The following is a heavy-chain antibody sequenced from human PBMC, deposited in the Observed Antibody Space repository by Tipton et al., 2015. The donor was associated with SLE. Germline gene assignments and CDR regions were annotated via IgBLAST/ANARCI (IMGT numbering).Heavy chain of an antibody. V-gene: IGHV4-34*01. J-gene: IGHJ5*02. D-gene: IGHD3-10*01. Sequence: TLSLTCAVYGGSFSGYYWSWIRQPPGKGLEWIGEINHSGSTNYNPSLKSRVTISVDTSKNQFSLKLGSVTAADTAVYYCASNYGSGSYWFDPWGQGTLVTVSS. CDR1: GGSFSGYY. CDR2: INHSGST. CDR3: ASNYGSGSYWFDP.